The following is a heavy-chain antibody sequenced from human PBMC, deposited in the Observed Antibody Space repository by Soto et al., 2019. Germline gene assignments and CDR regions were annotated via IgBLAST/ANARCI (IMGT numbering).Heavy chain of an antibody. V-gene: IGHV1-3*01. J-gene: IGHJ4*02. CDR2: INAGNGNT. CDR1: GYTFTIYA. D-gene: IGHD1-7*01. Sequence: ASVKVSCKASGYTFTIYAMHWVRQAPGQRLEWMGWINAGNGNTKYSQKFQGRVTITRDASASTAYMELSSLRSEDTAVYYCARDLQLRVCDYWGQGTLVTVSS. CDR3: ARDLQLRVCDY.